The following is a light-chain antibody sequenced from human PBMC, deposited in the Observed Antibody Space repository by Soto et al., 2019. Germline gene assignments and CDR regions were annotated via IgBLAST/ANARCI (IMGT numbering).Light chain of an antibody. V-gene: IGKV3-11*01. CDR3: QQRSNWPT. CDR1: QSVSSY. CDR2: DAS. J-gene: IGKJ1*01. Sequence: EIVLTQSPATLSLSPGERATLSCRASQSVSSYLACYQQKPGQAPRLLIYDASNRATGIPARFSGSGSGTDVTLTISSLEPEDFAVYYCQQRSNWPTFGQGTTVESK.